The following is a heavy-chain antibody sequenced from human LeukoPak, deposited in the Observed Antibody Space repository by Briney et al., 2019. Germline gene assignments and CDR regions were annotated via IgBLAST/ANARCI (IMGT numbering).Heavy chain of an antibody. CDR3: ARSGYSYGITLDY. Sequence: SETLSLTCAVSGGSISSGGYSWSWIRQPPGKGLEWIGYIYHSGSTYYNPSLKSRVTISVDRSKNQFSLKLGSVTAADTAVYYCARSGYSYGITLDYWGQGTLVTVSS. CDR2: IYHSGST. V-gene: IGHV4-30-2*01. CDR1: GGSISSGGYS. J-gene: IGHJ4*02. D-gene: IGHD5-18*01.